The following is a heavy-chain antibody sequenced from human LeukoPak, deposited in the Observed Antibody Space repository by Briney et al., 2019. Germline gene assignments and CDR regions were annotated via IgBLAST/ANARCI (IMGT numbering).Heavy chain of an antibody. V-gene: IGHV1-8*03. D-gene: IGHD4-17*01. CDR2: INPNSATT. CDR3: ARGDFGETNTAFDV. Sequence: ASVKVSCKTSVYTFTDYDVHWVRQAPGQGLEWMGWINPNSATTNYAQRLQGRVTFTRDTSLSIAYMELSSLTSEDAAVCFCARGDFGETNTAFDVWGQGTLVAVSS. CDR1: VYTFTDYD. J-gene: IGHJ3*01.